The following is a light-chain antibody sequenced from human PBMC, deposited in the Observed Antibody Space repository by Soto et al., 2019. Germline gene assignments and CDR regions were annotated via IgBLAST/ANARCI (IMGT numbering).Light chain of an antibody. CDR2: AVN. Sequence: QSALTQPPSASGSPGQPVTISCTGTSSDVGGYNYVSWYQQHPGKAPKLIIYAVNKWPSGVPDRFSGSKSGNTASLTVSGLQAEDEADYYCSSYARTSYIVFGYGTKVTV. J-gene: IGLJ1*01. CDR1: SSDVGGYNY. V-gene: IGLV2-8*01. CDR3: SSYARTSYIV.